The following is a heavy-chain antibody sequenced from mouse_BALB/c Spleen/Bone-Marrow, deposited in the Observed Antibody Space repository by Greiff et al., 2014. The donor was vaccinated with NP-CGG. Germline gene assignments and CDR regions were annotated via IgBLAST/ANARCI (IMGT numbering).Heavy chain of an antibody. CDR3: ASYYYGSSSFAY. CDR1: GFNIKDTY. D-gene: IGHD1-1*01. CDR2: IDPANGNT. V-gene: IGHV14-3*02. Sequence: VQLQQSGAELVKPGASVKLSCTASGFNIKDTYMHWVKQRPEQGLEWIGRIDPANGNTKYDPKFQCKATITADTSSNTAYLQLSSLTSEDTAVYYCASYYYGSSSFAYWGQGTLVTVFA. J-gene: IGHJ3*01.